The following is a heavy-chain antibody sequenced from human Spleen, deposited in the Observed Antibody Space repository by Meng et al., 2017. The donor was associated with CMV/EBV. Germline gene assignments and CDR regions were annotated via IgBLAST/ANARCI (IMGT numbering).Heavy chain of an antibody. CDR2: ITGDSTYK. CDR1: GFTFSDYY. J-gene: IGHJ4*02. V-gene: IGHV3-11*06. Sequence: GESLKISCAASGFTFSDYYMSWIRQAPGKGLEWVSSITGDSTYKHYADSLKGRFTISRDSSKNTVYLQMSSVRTDDTGVYYCARQVRNDGRFDHWGQGTLVTVSS. CDR3: ARQVRNDGRFDH.